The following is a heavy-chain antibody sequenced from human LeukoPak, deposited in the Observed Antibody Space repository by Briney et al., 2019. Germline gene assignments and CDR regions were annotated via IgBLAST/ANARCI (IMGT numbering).Heavy chain of an antibody. J-gene: IGHJ4*02. CDR3: APSTYSGSPPFDY. Sequence: GGSLRLSCAASGFIFSNYGMNWVRQAPGKGLEWVAAISASGSATSYADSVRGRFTISRDNAKNSLYLQMNSLRAEDTAVYYCAPSTYSGSPPFDYWGQGTLVTVSS. V-gene: IGHV3-21*01. CDR1: GFIFSNYG. CDR2: ISASGSAT. D-gene: IGHD1-26*01.